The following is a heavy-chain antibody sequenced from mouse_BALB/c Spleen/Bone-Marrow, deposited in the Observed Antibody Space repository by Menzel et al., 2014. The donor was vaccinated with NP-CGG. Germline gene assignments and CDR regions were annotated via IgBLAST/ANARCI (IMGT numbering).Heavy chain of an antibody. V-gene: IGHV1-80*01. CDR3: ARGDGNYPFYAMDY. CDR2: IYPGDGDT. D-gene: IGHD2-1*01. CDR1: GYAFSSYW. Sequence: QVQLQQSGAELVRPGSSVKISCKASGYAFSSYWMNWVKQRPGQGLEWIGQIYPGDGDTNYNRKFKGKATLTADKSSSTAYMQLSSLTSEDSAVYFCARGDGNYPFYAMDYWGQGTSVTVSS. J-gene: IGHJ4*01.